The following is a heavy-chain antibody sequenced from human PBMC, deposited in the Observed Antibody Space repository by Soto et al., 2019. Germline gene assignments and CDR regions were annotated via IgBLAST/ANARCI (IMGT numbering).Heavy chain of an antibody. CDR2: IIPILGIA. Sequence: ACSKECGVGFDSYSRSWPHHSTKQRLEKKERIIPILGIANYAQKFQGRVMITADKSTSTAYMELSSLRSEDTAVYYCARVWHYYDSSATSGEYYYYVMDVWVQGTTVTVSS. D-gene: IGHD3-22*01. V-gene: IGHV1-69*04. J-gene: IGHJ6*02. CDR3: ARVWHYYDSSATSGEYYYYVMDV. CDR1: GVGFDSYS.